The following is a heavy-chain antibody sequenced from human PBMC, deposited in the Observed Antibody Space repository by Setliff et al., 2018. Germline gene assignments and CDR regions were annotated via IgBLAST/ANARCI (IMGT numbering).Heavy chain of an antibody. Sequence: SCAASGFTFSSYSMNWVRQAPGKGLEWVSYISGSGSTIYYADSVKGRFTISRDNAKTSLYLQMNSLRADDTAVYYCARLRAPGSHGLDPWGQGTLVTVSS. V-gene: IGHV3-48*01. J-gene: IGHJ5*02. CDR2: ISGSGSTI. CDR1: GFTFSSYS. D-gene: IGHD3-10*01. CDR3: ARLRAPGSHGLDP.